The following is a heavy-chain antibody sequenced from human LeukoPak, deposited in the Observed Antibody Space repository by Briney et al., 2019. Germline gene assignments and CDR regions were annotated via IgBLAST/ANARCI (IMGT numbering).Heavy chain of an antibody. CDR3: ARDTRSSWTHNWFDP. V-gene: IGHV4-4*07. CDR2: IYTSGST. J-gene: IGHJ5*02. Sequence: PSETLSLTCTVSGGSISSYYWSWIRQPAGKGLEWIGRIYTSGSTNYNPSLKSRVTMSVDTSKNQFSLKLSSVTAADTAVYYCARDTRSSWTHNWFDPWGQGTLVTVSS. D-gene: IGHD6-13*01. CDR1: GGSISSYY.